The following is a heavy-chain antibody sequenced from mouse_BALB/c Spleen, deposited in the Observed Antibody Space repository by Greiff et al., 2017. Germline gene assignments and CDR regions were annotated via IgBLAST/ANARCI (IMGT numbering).Heavy chain of an antibody. J-gene: IGHJ2*01. D-gene: IGHD4-1*01. CDR2: ISSGGGST. V-gene: IGHV5-12-1*01. Sequence: EVKLVESGGGLVKPGGSLKLSCAASGFAFSSYDMSWVRQTPEKRLEWVAYISSGGGSTYYPDTVKGRFTISRDNAKTTLYLQMSSLKSEDTAMYYCARRELGGGGFDDWGQGTTLTVSS. CDR3: ARRELGGGGFDD. CDR1: GFAFSSYD.